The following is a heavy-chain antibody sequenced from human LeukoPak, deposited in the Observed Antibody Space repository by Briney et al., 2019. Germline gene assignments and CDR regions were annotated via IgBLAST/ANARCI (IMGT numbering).Heavy chain of an antibody. D-gene: IGHD3-10*01. V-gene: IGHV4-59*01. CDR2: IYYSGST. J-gene: IGHJ4*02. Sequence: SETLSLTCTVSGGSISSYYWRWIRQPPGKGLAWIGYIYYSGSTNYNPSLKSRVTISVDTSKNQFSLKLSSVTAADTAVYYCARSGITMVRGGYFDYRGQGTLVTVSS. CDR3: ARSGITMVRGGYFDY. CDR1: GGSISSYY.